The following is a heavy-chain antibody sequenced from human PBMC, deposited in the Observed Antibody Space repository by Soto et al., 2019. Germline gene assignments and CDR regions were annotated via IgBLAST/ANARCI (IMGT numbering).Heavy chain of an antibody. V-gene: IGHV4-4*07. Sequence: SETLSLTCSVSGGSLSYYYWSWIRQPAGRGLEWIGRIFDSGITNYSPSLRSRITMSVDTSKNQFSLKLSSVTAADTAVYYCARGSLKFDFWGLGTLVTVS. D-gene: IGHD3-10*01. CDR3: ARGSLKFDF. CDR2: IFDSGIT. J-gene: IGHJ4*02. CDR1: GGSLSYYY.